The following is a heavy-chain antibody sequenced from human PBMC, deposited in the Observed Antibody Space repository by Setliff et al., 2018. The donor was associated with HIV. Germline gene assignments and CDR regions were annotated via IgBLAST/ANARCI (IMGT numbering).Heavy chain of an antibody. D-gene: IGHD3-16*01. CDR3: ARSDGATSEPFDY. CDR1: GYSFSSYW. CDR2: IYPVDSET. J-gene: IGHJ4*02. V-gene: IGHV5-51*01. Sequence: LGESLKISCKGSGYSFSSYWIGWVRQMPGKGLEWMGIIYPVDSETRYSPSFQGQVTISADKSISTAYLQWSSLKASDTAMYYCARSDGATSEPFDYWGQGTLVTVSS.